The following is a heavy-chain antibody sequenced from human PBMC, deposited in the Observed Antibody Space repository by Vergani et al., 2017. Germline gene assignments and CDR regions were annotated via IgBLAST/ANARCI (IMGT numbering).Heavy chain of an antibody. CDR2: IDYSGRT. V-gene: IGHV4-39*07. J-gene: IGHJ4*02. D-gene: IGHD6-19*01. CDR1: GGSISSSSYY. Sequence: QLQLQESGPGLVKPSETLSLTCTVSGGSISSSSYYWGWIRQPPGKGLEWIGSIDYSGRTYYNPSLKSRVTISVDTSKNQFSLKLSSVTAADTAVYYCARDSSGWYDLVYWGQGTLVTVSS. CDR3: ARDSSGWYDLVY.